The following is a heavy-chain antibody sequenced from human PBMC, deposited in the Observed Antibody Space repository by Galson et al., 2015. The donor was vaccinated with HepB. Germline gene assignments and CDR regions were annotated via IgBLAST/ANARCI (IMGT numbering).Heavy chain of an antibody. CDR2: IIPILGIA. CDR1: GGTFSSYA. D-gene: IGHD3-22*01. V-gene: IGHV1-69*10. J-gene: IGHJ6*03. CDR3: ARPHYYDSSEGYYYMDV. Sequence: SVKVSCKASGGTFSSYAISWVRQAPGQGLEWMGGIIPILGIANYAQKFQGRVTITADKSTSTAYMELSSLRSEDTAVYYCARPHYYDSSEGYYYMDVWGKGTTVTVSS.